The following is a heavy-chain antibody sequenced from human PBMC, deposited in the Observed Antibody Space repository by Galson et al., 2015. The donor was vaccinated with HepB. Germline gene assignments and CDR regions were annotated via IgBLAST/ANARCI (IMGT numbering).Heavy chain of an antibody. CDR3: ARERYYCSSTSCPIAFDY. D-gene: IGHD2-2*01. CDR1: GFTFSSYW. Sequence: SLRLSCAASGFTFSSYWMSWVRQAPGKGLEWVANIKQDGSEKYYVDSVKGRFTISRGNAKNSLYLQMNSLRAEDTAVYYCARERYYCSSTSCPIAFDYWGQGTLVTVSS. V-gene: IGHV3-7*03. CDR2: IKQDGSEK. J-gene: IGHJ4*02.